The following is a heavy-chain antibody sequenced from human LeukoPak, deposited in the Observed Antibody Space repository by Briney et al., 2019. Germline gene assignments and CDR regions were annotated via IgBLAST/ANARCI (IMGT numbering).Heavy chain of an antibody. Sequence: ASVKVSCKACGYTFAKSDYIHWVRQAPGQGLEWMGIINPSDGTTFYAQKFQGRVTMTRDTSTNTAYMELSSLRSEDTAVFYCARGPTDMDFDYWGQGSLVTVSS. CDR2: INPSDGTT. V-gene: IGHV1-46*01. CDR1: GYTFAKSDY. J-gene: IGHJ4*02. CDR3: ARGPTDMDFDY.